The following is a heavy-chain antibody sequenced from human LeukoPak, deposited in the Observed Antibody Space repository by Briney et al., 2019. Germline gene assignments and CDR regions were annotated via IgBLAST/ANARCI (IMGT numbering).Heavy chain of an antibody. CDR3: VRSGYDYDWFDP. Sequence: SVKVSCKAPGGTLSDYSISWVRQAPGQGLEWMGRIIPILNQANYAQKFQGRVTFTADRSTISAYTDLSSLRSEDTAVYYCVRSGYDYDWFDPWGQGTLVSVSS. CDR2: IIPILNQA. J-gene: IGHJ5*02. V-gene: IGHV1-69*02. D-gene: IGHD5-12*01. CDR1: GGTLSDYS.